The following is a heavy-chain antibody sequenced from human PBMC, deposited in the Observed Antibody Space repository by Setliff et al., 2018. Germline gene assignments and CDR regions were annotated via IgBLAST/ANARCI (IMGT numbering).Heavy chain of an antibody. D-gene: IGHD1-26*01. Sequence: GGSLRLSCAASGFTFSSYAMSWVRQAPGKGLEWVSAISGSGGSTYDADSVKGRFTISRDNSKNTLFLQMNSLRADDTAVYYCMKKIIAGGGPPYDYFDYWGQGTLVTVSS. CDR2: ISGSGGST. CDR3: MKKIIAGGGPPYDYFDY. CDR1: GFTFSSYA. V-gene: IGHV3-23*01. J-gene: IGHJ4*02.